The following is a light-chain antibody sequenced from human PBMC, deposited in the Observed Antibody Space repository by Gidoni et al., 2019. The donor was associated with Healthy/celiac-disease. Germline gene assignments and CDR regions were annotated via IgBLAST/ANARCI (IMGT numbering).Light chain of an antibody. CDR2: AAS. V-gene: IGKV1-39*01. J-gene: IGKJ1*01. Sequence: IQMTQSPSSLSASVGDRVTITCRASQSISSYLNWYQQKPGKAPKLLIYAASSLQSGVPSRFSGSGSGTDFTLTISCLQPEDFATYYCQQSYSTPWTFGQGTKVEIK. CDR1: QSISSY. CDR3: QQSYSTPWT.